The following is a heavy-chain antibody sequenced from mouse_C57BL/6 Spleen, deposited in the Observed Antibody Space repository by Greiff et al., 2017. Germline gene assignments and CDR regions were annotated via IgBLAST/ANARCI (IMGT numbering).Heavy chain of an antibody. CDR3: ARKDGYYAMDY. V-gene: IGHV1-82*01. D-gene: IGHD2-3*01. CDR1: GYAFSSSW. J-gene: IGHJ4*01. CDR2: IYPGDGDT. Sequence: QVQLQQSGPELVKPGASVKISCKASGYAFSSSWMNWVKQRPGKGLEWIGRIYPGDGDTNYNGKFKGKATLTADKSSSPAYMQLSSLTSEDSAVYFCARKDGYYAMDYWGQGTSVTVSS.